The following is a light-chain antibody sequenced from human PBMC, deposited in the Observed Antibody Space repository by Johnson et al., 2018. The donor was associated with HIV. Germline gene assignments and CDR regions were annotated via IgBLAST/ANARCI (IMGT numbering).Light chain of an antibody. CDR2: DNN. CDR3: GTWDSSLTSYV. Sequence: QFVLTQPPSMSAAPGQRVTISCSGSSSNIGNNYVSWYQQVPGAAPKLLIYDNNRRHSGIPGRFSGSKSGPSATLGITGLQTGDEADYYCGTWDSSLTSYVFGAGTKVTVL. V-gene: IGLV1-51*01. CDR1: SSNIGNNY. J-gene: IGLJ1*01.